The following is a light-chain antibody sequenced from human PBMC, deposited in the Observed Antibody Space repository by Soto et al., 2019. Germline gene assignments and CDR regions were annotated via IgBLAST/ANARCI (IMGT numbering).Light chain of an antibody. CDR3: SSYAGGNNWV. J-gene: IGLJ3*02. CDR1: SSDVGAHNY. Sequence: QSVLTQPPSASGSPGQSLTISCTGTSSDVGAHNYVSWYQQNPGKAPKLMLYDVNKRPSGVPDRFSDSKSGNTASLTVSGLQAEDEADYYCSSYAGGNNWVFGGGTKLTVL. CDR2: DVN. V-gene: IGLV2-8*01.